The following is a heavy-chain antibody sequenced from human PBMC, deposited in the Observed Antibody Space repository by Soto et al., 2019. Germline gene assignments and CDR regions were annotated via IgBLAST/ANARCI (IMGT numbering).Heavy chain of an antibody. CDR3: ARDRLEQLVRWGTLYYYYGIDG. Sequence: GGSLRLSCAASGFTFSSYAMSWVRQAPGKGLEWVSAISGSGGSTYYADSVKGRFTISRDNAKNSLYLQMNSLRDEDTAVYYCARDRLEQLVRWGTLYYYYGIDGWGQGTTVTVSS. D-gene: IGHD6-6*01. CDR1: GFTFSSYA. V-gene: IGHV3-23*01. CDR2: ISGSGGST. J-gene: IGHJ6*02.